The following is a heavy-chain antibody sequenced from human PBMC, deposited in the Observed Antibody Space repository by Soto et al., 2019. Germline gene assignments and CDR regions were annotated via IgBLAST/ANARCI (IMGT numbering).Heavy chain of an antibody. D-gene: IGHD2-15*01. CDR1: GYTFTSYA. V-gene: IGHV1-3*01. J-gene: IGHJ3*02. CDR2: INAGNGNT. Sequence: ASVKVSCKASGYTFTSYAMHWVRQAPGQRLEWMGWINAGNGNTKYSQKFQGRVTITRDTSASTAYVELNSLRSEDTAVYYCARPCRYCSGGSCMHDAFDIWGQGTMVTVSS. CDR3: ARPCRYCSGGSCMHDAFDI.